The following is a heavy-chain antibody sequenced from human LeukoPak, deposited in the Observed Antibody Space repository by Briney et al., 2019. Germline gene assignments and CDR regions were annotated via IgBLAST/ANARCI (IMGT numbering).Heavy chain of an antibody. J-gene: IGHJ4*02. V-gene: IGHV3-23*01. CDR1: GFTFSSYG. Sequence: GGSLRLSCAASGFTFSSYGMSWVRQAPGKGLEWVSAISGSGGSTYYADSVKGRFTISRDNSKNTLYLRMNSLRAEDTAVYYCAKLPYYYGSGSYSDYWGQGTLVTVSS. CDR3: AKLPYYYGSGSYSDY. CDR2: ISGSGGST. D-gene: IGHD3-10*01.